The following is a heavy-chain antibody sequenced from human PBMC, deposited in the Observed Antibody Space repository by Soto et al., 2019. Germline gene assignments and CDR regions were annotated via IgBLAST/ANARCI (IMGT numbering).Heavy chain of an antibody. CDR3: ATPQRYYDFWSGHHATDAFDI. CDR2: IYPGDSDT. V-gene: IGHV5-51*01. Sequence: HGESLKISCKGSGYSFTSYWIGWVRQMPGKGLEWMGIIYPGDSDTRYSPSFQGQVTISADKSISTAYLQWSSLKASDTAMYYCATPQRYYDFWSGHHATDAFDIWGQGTMVTVSS. D-gene: IGHD3-3*01. CDR1: GYSFTSYW. J-gene: IGHJ3*02.